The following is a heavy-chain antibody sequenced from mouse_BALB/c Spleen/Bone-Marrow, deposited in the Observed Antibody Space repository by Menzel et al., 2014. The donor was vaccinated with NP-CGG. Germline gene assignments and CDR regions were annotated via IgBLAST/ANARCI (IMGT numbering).Heavy chain of an antibody. CDR1: GYAFTNYL. V-gene: IGHV1-54*01. J-gene: IGHJ4*01. CDR2: INPGSGGT. Sequence: VKLQESGAELVRPGTSVKVSCKASGYAFTNYLIEWVKQRPGQGLEWIGVINPGSGGTNYNEKFKGKATLTADKSSSTAYMQLSSLTSDGSAVCCCSRGGDYGFMDYWGQGPSVTVSS. CDR3: SRGGDYGFMDY. D-gene: IGHD1-2*01.